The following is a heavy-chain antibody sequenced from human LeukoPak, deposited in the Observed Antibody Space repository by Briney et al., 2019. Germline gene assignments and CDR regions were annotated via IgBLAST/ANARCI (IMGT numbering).Heavy chain of an antibody. CDR2: FDPEDGET. CDR3: ATIDLWFWSLSY. J-gene: IGHJ1*01. Sequence: ASVKVSCKVSGYTLTEFSMHWVRQAPGKGLEWMGGFDPEDGETIYAQKFQGRITMTEDTSTDTAYMELSSLRSEDTAVYYCATIDLWFWSLSYWGQGTLVTVSS. V-gene: IGHV1-24*01. CDR1: GYTLTEFS. D-gene: IGHD5-18*01.